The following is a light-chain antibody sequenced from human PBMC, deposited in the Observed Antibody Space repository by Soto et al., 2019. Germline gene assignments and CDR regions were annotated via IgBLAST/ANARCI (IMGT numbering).Light chain of an antibody. Sequence: EVVLTQSPATLSLSPGERATLSCRASQGINNYLAWYQHRPGQAPRLLIYDASNRATGIPARFSGSGSGTDFSLTISSLEPEDVAFYYCQQRSNWPLTFGGGTRWIS. V-gene: IGKV3-11*01. CDR3: QQRSNWPLT. CDR1: QGINNY. J-gene: IGKJ4*01. CDR2: DAS.